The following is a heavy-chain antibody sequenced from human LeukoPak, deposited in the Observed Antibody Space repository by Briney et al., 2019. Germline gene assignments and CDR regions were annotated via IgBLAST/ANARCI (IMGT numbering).Heavy chain of an antibody. CDR2: IYSGGST. J-gene: IGHJ3*02. CDR3: AIDAFVI. V-gene: IGHV3-53*01. Sequence: GGSLRLSCAASGFTVSNNYMSWVRQAPGKGLEWVSVIYSGGSTYYADSVKGRFTISRDNSKNTMYLQMNSLRDEDTAMYYCAIDAFVIWGQGTMVTISS. CDR1: GFTVSNNY.